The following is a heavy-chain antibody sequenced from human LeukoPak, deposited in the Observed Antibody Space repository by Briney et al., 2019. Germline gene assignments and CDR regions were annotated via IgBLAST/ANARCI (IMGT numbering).Heavy chain of an antibody. CDR3: AREGATRGYYYYYGMDV. V-gene: IGHV3-21*01. CDR2: IISSSSYI. D-gene: IGHD1-26*01. CDR1: GFTFSSYS. Sequence: GGSLRLSCAASGFTFSSYSMNWVRQAPGKGLEWVSSIISSSSYIYYADSVKGRFTISRDNAKNSLYLQMNSLRAEDTTVYYCAREGATRGYYYYYGMDVWGQGTTVTVSS. J-gene: IGHJ6*02.